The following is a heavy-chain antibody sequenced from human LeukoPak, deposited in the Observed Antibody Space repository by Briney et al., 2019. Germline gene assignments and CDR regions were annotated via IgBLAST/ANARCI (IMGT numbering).Heavy chain of an antibody. D-gene: IGHD6-19*01. Sequence: GGSLRLSCAASGFTFDRFTIHWVRQAPGKGLDWVSLIRRDGTYTQYADSVKGRFTISRDNNKNSLYLQMNSLRTEDTALYYCAKGHITGWPNLDAWGQGTLVTVSS. J-gene: IGHJ5*02. CDR2: IRRDGTYT. CDR1: GFTFDRFT. V-gene: IGHV3-43*01. CDR3: AKGHITGWPNLDA.